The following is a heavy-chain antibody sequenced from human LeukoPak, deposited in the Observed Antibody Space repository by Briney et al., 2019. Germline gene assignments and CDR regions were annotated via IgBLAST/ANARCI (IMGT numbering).Heavy chain of an antibody. J-gene: IGHJ4*02. D-gene: IGHD3-22*01. CDR3: ARHEGSYYDKSGYTFDY. CDR1: GGSISSGDYC. CDR2: IYYSGST. Sequence: SETLSLTCPVSGGSISSGDYCWSWIRQPPGTGLEWIGYIYYSGSTYYNPSLKSRVTISVDTSKNQFSLKVNSVTAADRAVYYCARHEGSYYDKSGYTFDYWGQGTLVTVSS. V-gene: IGHV4-30-4*01.